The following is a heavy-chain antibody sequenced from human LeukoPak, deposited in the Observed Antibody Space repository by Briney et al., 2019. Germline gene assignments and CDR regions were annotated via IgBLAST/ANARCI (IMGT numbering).Heavy chain of an antibody. CDR3: ARSKDIRMGSKRGIEMDY. J-gene: IGHJ4*02. CDR2: ISYRGRT. Sequence: SETLSLTCTISGGSINNYHWSWIRQPPGKGLEWIGYISYRGRTNNNPSLKSRVTISVDTSKNQFSLRMTPVTAADTAVYYCARSKDIRMGSKRGIEMDYWGQGTLVTVSS. CDR1: GGSINNYH. D-gene: IGHD5-24*01. V-gene: IGHV4-59*01.